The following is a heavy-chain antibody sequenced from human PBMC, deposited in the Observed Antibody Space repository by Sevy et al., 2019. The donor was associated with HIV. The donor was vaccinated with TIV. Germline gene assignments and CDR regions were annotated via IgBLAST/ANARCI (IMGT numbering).Heavy chain of an antibody. Sequence: ASVKVSCKASGGTFSSYAISWVRQVPGQGLEWMGGIIPIFGTANYAQKSQGRVTITADESTSTAYMELSSLRSEDTAVYYCARVLNYYYGMDVWGQGTTVTVSS. V-gene: IGHV1-69*13. J-gene: IGHJ6*02. CDR1: GGTFSSYA. CDR3: ARVLNYYYGMDV. CDR2: IIPIFGTA.